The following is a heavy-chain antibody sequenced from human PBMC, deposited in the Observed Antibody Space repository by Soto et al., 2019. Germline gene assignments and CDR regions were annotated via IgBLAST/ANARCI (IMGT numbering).Heavy chain of an antibody. CDR2: LYSGGST. CDR3: ARDLFVPNCPAATLSYYYYGMDV. V-gene: IGHV3-53*01. CDR1: GFTVSSNY. Sequence: EVQLVESGGGLIQPGGSLRLSCAASGFTVSSNYMSWVRQAPGKGLEWVSVLYSGGSTYYADSVKGRFTISRDNSKNTLYLQMNSLRAEDTAVYYCARDLFVPNCPAATLSYYYYGMDVWGQGTTVTVSS. J-gene: IGHJ6*02. D-gene: IGHD2-2*01.